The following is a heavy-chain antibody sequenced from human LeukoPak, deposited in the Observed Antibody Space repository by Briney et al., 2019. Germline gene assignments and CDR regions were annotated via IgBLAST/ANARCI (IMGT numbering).Heavy chain of an antibody. J-gene: IGHJ4*02. CDR1: GYTFTGYY. CDR2: INPNSGGT. D-gene: IGHD2-21*02. V-gene: IGHV1-2*02. CDR3: ARLSAYCGGDCPSDY. Sequence: ASVKVSCKVSGYTFTGYYMHWVRQAPGQGLEWMGWINPNSGGTNYAQKFQGRVTMTRDTSISTAYMELSRLRSDDTAVYYCARLSAYCGGDCPSDYWGQGTLVTVSS.